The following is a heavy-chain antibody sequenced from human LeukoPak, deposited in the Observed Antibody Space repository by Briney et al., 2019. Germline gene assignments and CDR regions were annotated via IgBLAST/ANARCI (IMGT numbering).Heavy chain of an antibody. CDR2: ISGSGDGT. V-gene: IGHV3-23*01. J-gene: IGHJ5*02. CDR3: AGDSSGYFNWFDP. D-gene: IGHD3-22*01. CDR1: GFTFSNYA. Sequence: GGSLRLSCAASGFTFSNYAMSWVRQAPGKGLEWVSGISGSGDGTYYGDSVKGRFTISRDNAKNSLYLQMNSLRAEDTAVYYCAGDSSGYFNWFDPWGQGTLVTVSS.